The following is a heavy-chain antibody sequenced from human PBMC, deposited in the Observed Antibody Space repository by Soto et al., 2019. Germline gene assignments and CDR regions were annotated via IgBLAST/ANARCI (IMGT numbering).Heavy chain of an antibody. Sequence: EVQLVESGGGLVQPGGSLRLSCAASGFTFSSYWMSWVRQAPGKGLEWVANIKQDGSEKYYVDSVKGRFTISRDNAKNSLYLQMNSLRAEDPAVYYCARATSTYGDYFDYWGQGTLVTVSS. CDR1: GFTFSSYW. D-gene: IGHD4-17*01. CDR2: IKQDGSEK. CDR3: ARATSTYGDYFDY. V-gene: IGHV3-7*02. J-gene: IGHJ4*02.